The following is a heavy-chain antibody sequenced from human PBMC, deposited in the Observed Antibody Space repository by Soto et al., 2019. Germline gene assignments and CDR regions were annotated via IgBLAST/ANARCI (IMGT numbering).Heavy chain of an antibody. D-gene: IGHD2-8*01. CDR1: GGSISSGGYY. J-gene: IGHJ5*02. CDR2: IYYSGST. V-gene: IGHV4-31*03. Sequence: SETLSLTCTVSGGSISSGGYYWSWIRQHPGKGLEWIGYIYYSGSTYYNPSLKSRVTISVDTSKNQFSLKLSSVTAADTAVYYCARAHLGYCTNGVCPNWFDPWGQGTLVTVSS. CDR3: ARAHLGYCTNGVCPNWFDP.